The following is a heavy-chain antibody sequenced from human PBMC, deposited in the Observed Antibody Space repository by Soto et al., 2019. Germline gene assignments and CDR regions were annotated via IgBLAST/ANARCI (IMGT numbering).Heavy chain of an antibody. CDR1: GFLFINAW. V-gene: IGHV3-15*07. CDR3: TTPYTGGSFYT. CDR2: IKSETGGGTT. J-gene: IGHJ5*02. Sequence: EVQVVESGGGLVQPGKSLRLSCAASGFLFINAWMNWVRQAPGKGLEWVGRIKSETGGGTTDYAAPVKGRFTIARDDSKNMLYLQMNSLKTEDTAVYYCTTPYTGGSFYTWGQGTLVTVSS. D-gene: IGHD1-26*01.